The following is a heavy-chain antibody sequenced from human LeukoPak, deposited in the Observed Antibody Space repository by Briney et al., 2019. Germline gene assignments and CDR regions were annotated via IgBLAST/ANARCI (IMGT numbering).Heavy chain of an antibody. Sequence: SDTLSLTCTVSGGSFNSDAYFWGWIRQTPGEGLEYIGSIYYSGSTNYNPTLQSRVTISLDTSKNQFSLKLSSVTAADTAVYYCARGRGGVYDYVWGSYRPFDYWGQGTLVTVSS. D-gene: IGHD3-16*02. CDR3: ARGRGGVYDYVWGSYRPFDY. CDR1: GGSFNSDAYF. V-gene: IGHV4-39*07. J-gene: IGHJ4*02. CDR2: IYYSGST.